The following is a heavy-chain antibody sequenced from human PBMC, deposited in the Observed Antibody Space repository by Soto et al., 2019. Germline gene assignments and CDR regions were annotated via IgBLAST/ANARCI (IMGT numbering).Heavy chain of an antibody. J-gene: IGHJ4*02. V-gene: IGHV1-2*02. CDR1: GYTFTGYY. Sequence: QVQLVQSGAEVKKPGASVKVSCKASGYTFTGYYMHWVRQAPGQGLEWMGWINPNSGGTNYAQKFQGRVTMTRDTSISTAYMELSRLRSDATAVYYCARARLDYGDYVFPFDYWGQGTLVTVSS. CDR3: ARARLDYGDYVFPFDY. D-gene: IGHD4-17*01. CDR2: INPNSGGT.